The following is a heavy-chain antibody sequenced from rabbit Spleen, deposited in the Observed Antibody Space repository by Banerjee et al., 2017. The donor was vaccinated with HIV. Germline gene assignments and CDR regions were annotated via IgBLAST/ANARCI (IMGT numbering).Heavy chain of an antibody. Sequence: QEQLEESGGALVKPEGSLTLTCTASGFSFSSGYNMCWVRQAPGKGLEWISCIAGSSSGFTYSATWAKGRFTCSKTSSTTVTLQMTSLTVADTATYFCARDTGSSFSSYGMDLWGPGTLVTVS. V-gene: IGHV1S45*01. J-gene: IGHJ6*01. CDR3: ARDTGSSFSSYGMDL. CDR1: GFSFSSGYN. D-gene: IGHD8-1*01. CDR2: IAGSSSGFT.